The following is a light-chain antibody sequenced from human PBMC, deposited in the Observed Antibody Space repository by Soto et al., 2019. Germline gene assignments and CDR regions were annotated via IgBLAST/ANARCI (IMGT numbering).Light chain of an antibody. Sequence: EIVLTQSPATLSLSPGERATLSCRASQSVSRYLAWYQQKPGQAHRLLIYDASNRATGIPARFSGSGSGTDFTLTISSLEPEDFAVYYCQQRSNWPPRITFGQGTRLEMK. CDR3: QQRSNWPPRIT. CDR1: QSVSRY. CDR2: DAS. J-gene: IGKJ5*01. V-gene: IGKV3-11*01.